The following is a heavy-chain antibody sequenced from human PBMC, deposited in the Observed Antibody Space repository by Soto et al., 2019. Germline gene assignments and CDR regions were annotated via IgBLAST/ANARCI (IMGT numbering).Heavy chain of an antibody. Sequence: QVQLVQSGAEMKKPGASVKVSCKASGYTFTGYYIHWVRQAPGQGLEWMGWINPSSGDANYAQKFQDRVTMTRDTSIISAYMEVGRLSSGNKAVFFCATMVRGIKGVSYYNGMDVWGQGTTVPVSS. CDR1: GYTFTGYY. CDR2: INPSSGDA. CDR3: ATMVRGIKGVSYYNGMDV. V-gene: IGHV1-2*02. D-gene: IGHD3-10*01. J-gene: IGHJ6*02.